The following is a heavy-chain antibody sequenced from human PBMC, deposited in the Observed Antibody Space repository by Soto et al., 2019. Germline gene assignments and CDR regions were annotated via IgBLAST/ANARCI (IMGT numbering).Heavy chain of an antibody. D-gene: IGHD5-12*01. J-gene: IGHJ4*02. V-gene: IGHV1-69*01. CDR1: GGSFTRHA. Sequence: QVQLVQSGAEVKKPGSSVKVSCKASGGSFTRHAISWVRQAPGHGLEWMGGIVPIIGVANYAKNFQDSFTIIADESTSTAYMALTSLKSDDTAIYYCARGGDGYNYYFVYWGQGTLVTVSS. CDR2: IVPIIGVA. CDR3: ARGGDGYNYYFVY.